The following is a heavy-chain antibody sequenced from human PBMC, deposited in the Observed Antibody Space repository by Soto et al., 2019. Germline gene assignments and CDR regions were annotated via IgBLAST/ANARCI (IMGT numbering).Heavy chain of an antibody. J-gene: IGHJ5*02. CDR2: IYYSGST. CDR3: ARHGIAVSQKALGGWFDP. D-gene: IGHD6-19*01. CDR1: GGSISSSRYY. V-gene: IGHV4-39*01. Sequence: QLQLQESGPGLVKPSETLSLTCTVSGGSISSSRYYWGWIRQPPGKGLEWIGSIYYSGSTYYNPSLKSRVTISVDTSKNQFSLKLSSVTAADTAVYYCARHGIAVSQKALGGWFDPWGQGTLVTVSS.